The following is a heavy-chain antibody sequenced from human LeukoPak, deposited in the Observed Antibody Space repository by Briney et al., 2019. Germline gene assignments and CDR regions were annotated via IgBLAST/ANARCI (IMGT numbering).Heavy chain of an antibody. D-gene: IGHD6-19*01. Sequence: PGGSLRLSCAASGFTFSSYGMHWVRQAPGKGLEWVAVISYDGSNKYYADSVRGRFTISRDNSKNTLYLQMNSLRAEDTAVYYCAKSYEYSSGWSNWFDPWGQGTLVTVSS. J-gene: IGHJ5*02. CDR2: ISYDGSNK. CDR1: GFTFSSYG. CDR3: AKSYEYSSGWSNWFDP. V-gene: IGHV3-30*18.